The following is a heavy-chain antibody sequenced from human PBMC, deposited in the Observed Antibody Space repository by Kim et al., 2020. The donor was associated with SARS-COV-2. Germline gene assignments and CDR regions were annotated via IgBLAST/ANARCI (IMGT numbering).Heavy chain of an antibody. CDR2: ISYSGTT. CDR1: GASIGTTNYY. D-gene: IGHD3-3*01. V-gene: IGHV4-39*01. J-gene: IGHJ3*02. CDR3: ARPPRGISRRTFDI. Sequence: SETLSLTCTVSGASIGTTNYYWGWIRQSPGKGLEWLGSISYSGTTYYNPSFENRVTISIDTSRNQFFLKLSSVTAADTAVYYCARPPRGISRRTFDIWGQGTMVTVSS.